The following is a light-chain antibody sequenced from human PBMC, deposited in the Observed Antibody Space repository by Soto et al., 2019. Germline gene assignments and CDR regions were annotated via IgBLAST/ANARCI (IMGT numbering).Light chain of an antibody. V-gene: IGKV3-20*01. Sequence: EIVLTQSPGTLSLSPGERATLSCRASQSVSSSYLAWYQQKPGQAPRQLIYGASSRATGIPDRFSGSGSGTDFTLTISRLETEDYAVYYGQHYGRYPRATFGQGTRLEIK. CDR2: GAS. J-gene: IGKJ5*01. CDR1: QSVSSSY. CDR3: QHYGRYPRAT.